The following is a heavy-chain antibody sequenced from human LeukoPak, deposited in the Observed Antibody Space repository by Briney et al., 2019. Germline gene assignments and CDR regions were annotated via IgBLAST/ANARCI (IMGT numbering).Heavy chain of an antibody. Sequence: SETLSLTCTVSGGSISSSSHYWAWIRHPPGKGLEWLATISESGTTYYNPSLKSRVTISVDTSKNQFSLKLGSVTAADTAVFYCARYSGSYFDYWGQGTLVTVSS. V-gene: IGHV4-39*01. CDR1: GGSISSSSHY. D-gene: IGHD3-10*01. J-gene: IGHJ4*02. CDR3: ARYSGSYFDY. CDR2: ISESGTT.